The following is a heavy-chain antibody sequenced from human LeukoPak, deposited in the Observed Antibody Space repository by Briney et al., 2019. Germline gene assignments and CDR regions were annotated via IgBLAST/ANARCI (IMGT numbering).Heavy chain of an antibody. V-gene: IGHV4-34*01. D-gene: IGHD3-10*01. Sequence: SETLSLTCAVYGGSFSGYYRSWIRQPPGKGLEWIGEINHSGSTNYNPSLKSRVTISVDTSKNQFSLKLSSVTAADTAVYYCASTGYYGSGFGYWGQGTLVTVSS. CDR3: ASTGYYGSGFGY. CDR2: INHSGST. J-gene: IGHJ4*02. CDR1: GGSFSGYY.